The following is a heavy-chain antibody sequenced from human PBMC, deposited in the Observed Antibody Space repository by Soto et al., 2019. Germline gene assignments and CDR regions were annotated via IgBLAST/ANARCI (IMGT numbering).Heavy chain of an antibody. CDR2: INPNSGGT. J-gene: IGHJ6*02. D-gene: IGHD6-6*01. CDR1: GYTFTGYY. Sequence: ASVNVSCKASGYTFTGYYMHWVRQAPGQGLEWMGWINPNSGGTNYAQKFQGRVTMTRDTSISTAYMELSRLRSDDTAVYYCATEPPLREYSSSSLDYYYGMDVWGQGTTVTV. CDR3: ATEPPLREYSSSSLDYYYGMDV. V-gene: IGHV1-2*02.